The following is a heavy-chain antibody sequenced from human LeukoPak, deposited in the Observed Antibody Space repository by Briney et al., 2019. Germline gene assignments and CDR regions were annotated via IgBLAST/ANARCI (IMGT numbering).Heavy chain of an antibody. CDR3: AREVEAVPRIYDSSGYYPYYYYGMDV. J-gene: IGHJ6*02. D-gene: IGHD3-22*01. Sequence: GGSLRLSCAASGFTFSSYWMSWVRQAPGKGLEWVANIKQDGSEKYYVDSVKGRFTISRDNAKNSLYLQMKSLRAEDTAVYYCAREVEAVPRIYDSSGYYPYYYYGMDVWGQGTTVTVSS. V-gene: IGHV3-7*01. CDR2: IKQDGSEK. CDR1: GFTFSSYW.